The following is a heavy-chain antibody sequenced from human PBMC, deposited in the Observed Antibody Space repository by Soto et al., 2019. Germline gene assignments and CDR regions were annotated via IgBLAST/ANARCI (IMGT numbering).Heavy chain of an antibody. Sequence: PGGSLRLSCAGSGFFFSDYYITWIRRAPGKGLEWVSYINTLSGAIYYADSVKGRFTISRDNAKNSVYLQMNSLRAEDTAVYYCARRLQWQLRPLDSWGRGTLVTVSS. J-gene: IGHJ4*02. CDR2: INTLSGAI. V-gene: IGHV3-11*01. CDR3: ARRLQWQLRPLDS. D-gene: IGHD6-19*01. CDR1: GFFFSDYY.